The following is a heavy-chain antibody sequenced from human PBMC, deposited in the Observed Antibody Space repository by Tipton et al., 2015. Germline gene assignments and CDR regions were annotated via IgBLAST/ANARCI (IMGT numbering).Heavy chain of an antibody. Sequence: SLRLSCAAPGFTFSNYGMHWVRQAPGKGLEWVAVIWSDGSNKYYGDSVKGRFTISRDNSKNTLYLQMNSLRAEDTAVYYCARERAAAGTFDYWGQGTLVTVSS. CDR2: IWSDGSNK. CDR3: ARERAAAGTFDY. J-gene: IGHJ4*02. V-gene: IGHV3-33*01. CDR1: GFTFSNYG. D-gene: IGHD6-13*01.